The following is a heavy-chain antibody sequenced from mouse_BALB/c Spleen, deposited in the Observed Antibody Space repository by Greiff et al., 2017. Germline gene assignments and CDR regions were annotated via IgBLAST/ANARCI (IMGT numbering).Heavy chain of an antibody. CDR1: GYSFTSYY. D-gene: IGHD2-10*02. Sequence: EVQLQQSGPELMKPGASVKISCKASGYSFTSYYMHWVKQSHGKSLEWIGYIDPFNGGTSYNQKCKGKATLTVDKSSSTAYMHLSSLTSEDSAVYYCARKKYGNYYAMDYWGQGTSVTVSS. CDR2: IDPFNGGT. CDR3: ARKKYGNYYAMDY. V-gene: IGHV1S135*01. J-gene: IGHJ4*01.